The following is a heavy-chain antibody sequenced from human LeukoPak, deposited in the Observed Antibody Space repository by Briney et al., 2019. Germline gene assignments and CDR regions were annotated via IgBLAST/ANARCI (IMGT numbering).Heavy chain of an antibody. V-gene: IGHV3-23*01. CDR3: AKDLERHIVVVTASAVDY. D-gene: IGHD2-21*02. Sequence: GGSLRLSCAASGFIFSSYSMAWVRQTPGKGLEWVSGISGSGDSAYYADSVKGRFTIFRDNSKNTLYLQMNSLRAEDTAVYYCAKDLERHIVVVTASAVDYWGQGTLVTVSS. CDR2: ISGSGDSA. J-gene: IGHJ4*02. CDR1: GFIFSSYS.